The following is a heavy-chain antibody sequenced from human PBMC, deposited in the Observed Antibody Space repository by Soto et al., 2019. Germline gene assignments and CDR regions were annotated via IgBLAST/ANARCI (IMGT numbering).Heavy chain of an antibody. J-gene: IGHJ5*02. CDR1: GGSINNYY. V-gene: IGHV4-4*07. CDR2: VFTTGTT. D-gene: IGHD2-21*02. Sequence: HLQESGPGLVRPSETLSLTCSVTGGSINNYYWSWVRQSAGKGLEWIGRVFTTGTTDYNPSLKGRVTISVDTSKNQFSLSLRSVTAADTAIYYCAKCDCGGDWGVYHYDHWGQGSQVTVSS. CDR3: AKCDCGGDWGVYHYDH.